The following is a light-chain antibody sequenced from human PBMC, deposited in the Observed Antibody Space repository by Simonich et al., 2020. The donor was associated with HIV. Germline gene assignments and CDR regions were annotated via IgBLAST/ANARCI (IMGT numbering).Light chain of an antibody. CDR1: QDITNY. J-gene: IGKJ3*01. CDR2: GAS. Sequence: DIQMTQSPSSLPASVGDRVTITCQASQDITNYLNWYQQKPRKAPKLLIYGASNLETGVPSRFNGTGCGTDFTFTINSLQPEDIATYYCQQYDNLPLTFGPGTKVDIK. V-gene: IGKV1-33*01. CDR3: QQYDNLPLT.